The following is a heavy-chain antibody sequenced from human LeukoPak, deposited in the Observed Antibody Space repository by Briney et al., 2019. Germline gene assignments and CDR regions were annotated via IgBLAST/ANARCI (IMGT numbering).Heavy chain of an antibody. D-gene: IGHD4-23*01. CDR1: GFTFSNAW. CDR3: TTGWVVTPGVATVYYYYMDV. J-gene: IGHJ6*03. CDR2: IKSKTDGGTT. V-gene: IGHV3-15*01. Sequence: GGSLRLSCAASGFTFSNAWMSWGRQAPGKGLEWVGRIKSKTDGGTTDYAAPVKGRFTISRDDSKNTLYLQMNSLKTEDTAVYYCTTGWVVTPGVATVYYYYMDVWGKGTTVTVSS.